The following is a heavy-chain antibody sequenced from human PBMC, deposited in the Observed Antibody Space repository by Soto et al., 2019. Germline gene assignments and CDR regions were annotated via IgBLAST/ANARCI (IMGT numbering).Heavy chain of an antibody. Sequence: ASVKVSCKASGYTFSSYSMHWVLQAPGQRLEWMGWINAGYGNTKSSQKFQDRVTISRDTSASTAYMELTSLRSEDTAVYYCARDTGDGTFDFWGQGTLVTVSS. V-gene: IGHV1-3*01. CDR1: GYTFSSYS. CDR3: ARDTGDGTFDF. D-gene: IGHD7-27*01. J-gene: IGHJ4*02. CDR2: INAGYGNT.